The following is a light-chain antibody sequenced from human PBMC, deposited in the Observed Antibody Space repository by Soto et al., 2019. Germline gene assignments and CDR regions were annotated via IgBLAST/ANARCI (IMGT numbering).Light chain of an antibody. V-gene: IGLV2-14*01. J-gene: IGLJ1*01. CDR1: SSDVGGYNY. Sequence: QSVLTQPASVSGSPGQSITISCTGTSSDVGGYNYVSWYQQHPGKAPKLMIYDVSNRPSGVSKRFSGSKSGNTASLTISGLQAVDEADYYCSSYTRSSTLDVFATGTKVTVL. CDR2: DVS. CDR3: SSYTRSSTLDV.